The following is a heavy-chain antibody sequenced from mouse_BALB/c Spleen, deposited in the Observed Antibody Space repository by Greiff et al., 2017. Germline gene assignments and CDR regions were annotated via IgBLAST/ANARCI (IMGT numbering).Heavy chain of an antibody. J-gene: IGHJ4*01. V-gene: IGHV5-12-1*01. D-gene: IGHD1-2*01. Sequence: EVNLVESGGGLVKPGGSLKLSCAASGFAFSSYDMSWVRQTPEKRLEWVAYISSGGGSTYYPDTVKGRFTISRDNAKNTLYLQMSSLKSEDTAMYYCAKPLYGYDAMDYWGQGTSVTVSS. CDR3: AKPLYGYDAMDY. CDR2: ISSGGGST. CDR1: GFAFSSYD.